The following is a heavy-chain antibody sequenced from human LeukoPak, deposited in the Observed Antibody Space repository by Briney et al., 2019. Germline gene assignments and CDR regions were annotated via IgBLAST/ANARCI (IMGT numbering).Heavy chain of an antibody. D-gene: IGHD1-26*01. CDR2: INHSGST. CDR1: GGSFSGYY. J-gene: IGHJ6*03. V-gene: IGHV4-34*01. CDR3: ARRVGAQTYYYYYYMDV. Sequence: SETLSLTCAVYGGSFSGYYWSWIRQPPGKGLEWIGEINHSGSTNYNPSLKSRVTISVDTSMNQFSLKLSSVTAADTAVYYCARRVGAQTYYYYYYMDVWGKGTTVTVSS.